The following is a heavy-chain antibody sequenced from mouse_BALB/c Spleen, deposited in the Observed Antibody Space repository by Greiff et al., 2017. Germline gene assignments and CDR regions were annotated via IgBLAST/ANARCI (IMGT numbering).Heavy chain of an antibody. D-gene: IGHD1-1*01. Sequence: EVHLVESGGGLVKPGGSLKLSCAASGFTFSSYAMSWVRQTPEKRLEWVATISSGGSYTYYPDSVKGRFTISRDNAKNTLYLQMSSLRSEDTAMYYCARQGGNYWYFDVWGAGTTVTVSS. CDR3: ARQGGNYWYFDV. CDR1: GFTFSSYA. CDR2: ISSGGSYT. J-gene: IGHJ1*01. V-gene: IGHV5-9-3*01.